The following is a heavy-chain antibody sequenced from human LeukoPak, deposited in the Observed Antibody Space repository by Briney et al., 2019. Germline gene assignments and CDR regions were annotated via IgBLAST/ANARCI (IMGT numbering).Heavy chain of an antibody. D-gene: IGHD3-10*01. J-gene: IGHJ4*02. Sequence: SETLSLTCTVSGGSTSSSSYYWGWIRQPPGKGLEWIGSIYYSGSTYYNPSLKSRVTISVDTSKNQFSLKLSCVTAADTAVYYCARRLMVRGVPYYFDYWGQGTLVTVSS. CDR3: ARRLMVRGVPYYFDY. V-gene: IGHV4-39*01. CDR1: GGSTSSSSYY. CDR2: IYYSGST.